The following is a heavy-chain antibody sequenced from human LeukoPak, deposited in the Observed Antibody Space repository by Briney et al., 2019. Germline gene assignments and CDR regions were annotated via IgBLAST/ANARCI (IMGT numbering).Heavy chain of an antibody. CDR3: ARSYSGSYLRRNDAFDI. CDR1: GFTFISYS. D-gene: IGHD1-26*01. V-gene: IGHV3-30*19. J-gene: IGHJ3*02. CDR2: ISYDGSNK. Sequence: PGGSLRLSCAASGFTFISYSIHWVRQAPGKGLEWVAVISYDGSNKYYADSVKGRFTISRDNSKNTLYLQMNSLRAEDTAVYYCARSYSGSYLRRNDAFDIWGQGTMVTVSS.